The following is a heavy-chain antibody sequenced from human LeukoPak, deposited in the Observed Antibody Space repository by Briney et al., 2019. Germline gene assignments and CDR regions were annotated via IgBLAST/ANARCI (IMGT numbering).Heavy chain of an antibody. V-gene: IGHV3-33*01. CDR2: IWYDGSNK. J-gene: IGHJ4*02. CDR3: ARETAGLDY. D-gene: IGHD3-10*01. Sequence: GRSLRLSCAASGFTFSSYGMHWVRQAPGKGLEWVAVIWYDGSNKYYADSVKGRFTISRDNSKNTLYLQMNSLRAEDTAVNYCARETAGLDYWGQGTLVTVSS. CDR1: GFTFSSYG.